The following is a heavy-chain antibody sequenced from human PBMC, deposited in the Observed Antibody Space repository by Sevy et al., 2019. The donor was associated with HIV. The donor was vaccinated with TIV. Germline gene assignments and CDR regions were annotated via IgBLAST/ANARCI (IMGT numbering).Heavy chain of an antibody. CDR2: ISGSGSTI. D-gene: IGHD4-17*01. CDR3: ARDHVKDGDLGDYYYYAMDV. J-gene: IGHJ6*02. V-gene: IGHV3-11*01. CDR1: GFTLSDYY. Sequence: GGSLRLSCAASGFTLSDYYMSWIRQAPGKGLEWVSYISGSGSTIYYAHSVKGRFTISRDNAKNSLSLQMNSLRAEDTAVYFCARDHVKDGDLGDYYYYAMDVWGQGTTVTVSS.